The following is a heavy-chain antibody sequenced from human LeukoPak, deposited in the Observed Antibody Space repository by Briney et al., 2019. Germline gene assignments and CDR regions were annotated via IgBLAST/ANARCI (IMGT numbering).Heavy chain of an antibody. CDR3: TKVVQYSFDC. Sequence: GGYLRLSCAASGFTFSSYGMHWVRQAPGNGLEGVAVISYDGSNKYYADSVKVRFTISRDNSKNKLYLQMNSLRAEDTAVYYCTKVVQYSFDCWGQGTLVTVSS. CDR1: GFTFSSYG. J-gene: IGHJ4*02. V-gene: IGHV3-30*18. CDR2: ISYDGSNK.